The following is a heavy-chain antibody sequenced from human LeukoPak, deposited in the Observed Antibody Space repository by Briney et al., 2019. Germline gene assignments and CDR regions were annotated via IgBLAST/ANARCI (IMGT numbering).Heavy chain of an antibody. CDR1: GFTFSSYE. V-gene: IGHV3-48*03. Sequence: AGGSLRLSXAASGFTFSSYEMNWVRQAPGKGVEWVSYISSSGSTIYYADSVKGRFTISRDNAKNSLYLQMNSLRAEDTAVYYCARVRGGYSYGTGYYYMDVWGKGTTVTVSS. CDR3: ARVRGGYSYGTGYYYMDV. J-gene: IGHJ6*03. D-gene: IGHD5-18*01. CDR2: ISSSGSTI.